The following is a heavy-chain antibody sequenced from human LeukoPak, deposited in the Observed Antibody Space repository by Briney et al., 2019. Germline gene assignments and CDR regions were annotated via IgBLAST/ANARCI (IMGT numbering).Heavy chain of an antibody. Sequence: PGRSLRLSCAASGFTFNSYGMHWVRQAPGKGLEWVAVIWYDGSNKYYADSVKGRFTISRDNSKNTLYLQMNSLRAEDTAVYYCARDQVVVVVAATSHYFDYWGQGTLVTVSS. CDR3: ARDQVVVVVAATSHYFDY. V-gene: IGHV3-33*01. D-gene: IGHD2-15*01. CDR1: GFTFNSYG. J-gene: IGHJ4*02. CDR2: IWYDGSNK.